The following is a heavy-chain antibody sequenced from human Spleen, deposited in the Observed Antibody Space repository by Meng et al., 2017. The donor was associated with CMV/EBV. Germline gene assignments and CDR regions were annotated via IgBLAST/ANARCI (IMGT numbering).Heavy chain of an antibody. D-gene: IGHD5-12*01. CDR2: RNAGNGNT. CDR3: ARGNSAYDSVFFDY. J-gene: IGHJ4*02. Sequence: ALVKVSCKTSGYTFTGYSVQWVRQAPGQGLEWMAWRNAGNGNTKYSQEFQGRVTITTDTSASTAYMELSSLRSEDTAVYYCARGNSAYDSVFFDYWGQGTLVT. CDR1: GYTFTGYS. V-gene: IGHV1-3*02.